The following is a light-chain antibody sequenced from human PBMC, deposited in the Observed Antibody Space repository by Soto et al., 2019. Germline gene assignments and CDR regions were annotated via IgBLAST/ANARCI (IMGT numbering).Light chain of an antibody. J-gene: IGKJ4*01. CDR3: LQSYRTPLT. Sequence: EVLLTQSPSTLSLSPGDTATLSCRASQSVRSNLAWYQQKPGQAPRLLIYGASSRATGIPDRFSGSGSGTDFTLTISSLQPEDFATYYCLQSYRTPLTFGGGTKVDIK. CDR1: QSVRSN. CDR2: GAS. V-gene: IGKV3-11*01.